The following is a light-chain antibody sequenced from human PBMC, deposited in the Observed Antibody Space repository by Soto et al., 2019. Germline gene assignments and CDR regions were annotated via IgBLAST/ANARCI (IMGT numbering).Light chain of an antibody. CDR3: CSYTKANTWV. J-gene: IGLJ3*02. V-gene: IGLV2-14*01. CDR1: RSDINSYKF. Sequence: QSVLTQPASVSASPGQSITISCTGSRSDINSYKFVSWYQVLPGKAPKLIIYEDDYRPPEISSRFSASKSGNTASLTISGVQLEDDSHYFCCSYTKANTWVFGGGTKLTVL. CDR2: EDD.